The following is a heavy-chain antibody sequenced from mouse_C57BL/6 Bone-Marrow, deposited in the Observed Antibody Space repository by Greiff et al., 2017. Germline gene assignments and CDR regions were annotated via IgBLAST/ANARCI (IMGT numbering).Heavy chain of an antibody. CDR3: ARNYYGSYAMDY. V-gene: IGHV1-81*01. Sequence: QVQLQQSGAELARPGASVKLSCKASGYTFTSYGISWVKQRTGQGLEWIGDIYPGSGSTNYNEKFKSKATLTVDTSSSTAYMQLSSLTSEDSAVYYCARNYYGSYAMDYWGQGTSVTVSS. D-gene: IGHD1-1*01. CDR1: GYTFTSYG. CDR2: IYPGSGST. J-gene: IGHJ4*01.